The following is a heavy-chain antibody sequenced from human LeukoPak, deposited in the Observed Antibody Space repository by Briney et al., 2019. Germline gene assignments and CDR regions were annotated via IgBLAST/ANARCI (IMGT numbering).Heavy chain of an antibody. CDR3: AGCSGVPVAGTSYYYYYVAV. D-gene: IGHD6-19*01. Sequence: SETLSLTCTVSGGSISNYYWGWIRQPPGKGLEWIGYIHYSGSTNYNPSLKSRVTISVDTSNNQFSLKVRSVTAADTAVYYCAGCSGVPVAGTSYYYYYVAVWGKGTTVTVS. CDR2: IHYSGST. V-gene: IGHV4-59*01. J-gene: IGHJ6*03. CDR1: GGSISNYY.